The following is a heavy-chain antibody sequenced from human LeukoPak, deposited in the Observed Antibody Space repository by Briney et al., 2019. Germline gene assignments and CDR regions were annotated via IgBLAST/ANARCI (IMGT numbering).Heavy chain of an antibody. J-gene: IGHJ4*02. V-gene: IGHV3-48*03. CDR2: ISSSGSTI. CDR1: GFTFSSYE. D-gene: IGHD1-26*01. CDR3: AIVGATFPLHDY. Sequence: GGSLRLSCAASGFTFSSYEMNWVRQAPGKGLEWVSYISSSGSTIYYADSVKGRFTISRDNAKNSLYLQMNSLRAEDTAVYYCAIVGATFPLHDYWGQGTLVTVSS.